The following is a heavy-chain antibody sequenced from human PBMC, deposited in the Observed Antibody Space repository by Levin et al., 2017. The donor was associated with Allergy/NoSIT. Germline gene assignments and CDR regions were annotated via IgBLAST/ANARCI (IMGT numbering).Heavy chain of an antibody. CDR2: IYYSGST. V-gene: IGHV4-59*01. Sequence: SQTLSLTCTVSGGSISSYYWSWIRQPPGKGLEWIGYIYYSGSTNYNPSLKSRVTISVDTSKNQFSLKLSSVTAADTAVYYCARDPYSSSSASYYGMDVWGQGTTVTVSS. J-gene: IGHJ6*02. D-gene: IGHD6-6*01. CDR3: ARDPYSSSSASYYGMDV. CDR1: GGSISSYY.